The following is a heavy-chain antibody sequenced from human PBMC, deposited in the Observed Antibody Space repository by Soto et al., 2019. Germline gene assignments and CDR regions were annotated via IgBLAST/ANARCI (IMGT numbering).Heavy chain of an antibody. CDR1: GYTFTSYD. J-gene: IGHJ4*02. CDR3: ARGPHPYFNDY. CDR2: MNPNNGNT. V-gene: IGHV1-8*01. Sequence: ASVKVSCTASGYTFTSYDINWVRQATGQGLEWMGWMNPNNGNTGYAQKFQGRVTMTRNTSISTAYMELSSLRSEDTAVYYCARGPHPYFNDYWGQGTLVTVSS. D-gene: IGHD2-8*01.